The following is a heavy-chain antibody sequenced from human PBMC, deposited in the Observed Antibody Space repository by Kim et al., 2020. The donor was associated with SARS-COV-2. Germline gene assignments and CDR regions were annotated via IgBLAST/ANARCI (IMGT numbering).Heavy chain of an antibody. D-gene: IGHD7-27*01. CDR3: ARDLGDAFDI. Sequence: GGSLRLSCAASGFTLSNYWMHWVRQVPGKGLGWVSRINSDGTSTSYADSVKGRFTVSRDNAKNTLYLHMNSLRADDTAVYYCARDLGDAFDIWGQGTMV. CDR2: INSDGTST. V-gene: IGHV3-74*01. CDR1: GFTLSNYW. J-gene: IGHJ3*02.